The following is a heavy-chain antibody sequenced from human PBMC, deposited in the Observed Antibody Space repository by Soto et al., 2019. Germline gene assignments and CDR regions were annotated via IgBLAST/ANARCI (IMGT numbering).Heavy chain of an antibody. CDR2: IYSTGYA. Sequence: SETLSPTCLVSGGSINNAFWNWIRHTPGKGLQWVGYIYSTGYAAYNPSLEARATISMDKSRNQVSLRLTSVTAEDTATHYSARGNTCFLFWGQVTPVTVSS. CDR1: GGSINNAF. J-gene: IGHJ4*02. CDR3: ARGNTCFLF. D-gene: IGHD2-2*02. V-gene: IGHV4-4*08.